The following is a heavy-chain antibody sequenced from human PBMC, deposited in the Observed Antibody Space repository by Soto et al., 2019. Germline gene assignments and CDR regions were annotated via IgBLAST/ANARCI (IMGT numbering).Heavy chain of an antibody. J-gene: IGHJ4*02. Sequence: GSLRLSCAASGFAFSSEWMHWVRQAPGKGLVWVSRIDPYDTGITYADSVKGRFTISRDNAKNTLYLQMNSLRAEDTAVYYCTSDTFGARDSWGQGTLVTVSS. CDR1: GFAFSSEW. V-gene: IGHV3-74*01. CDR3: TSDTFGARDS. D-gene: IGHD2-15*01. CDR2: IDPYDTGI.